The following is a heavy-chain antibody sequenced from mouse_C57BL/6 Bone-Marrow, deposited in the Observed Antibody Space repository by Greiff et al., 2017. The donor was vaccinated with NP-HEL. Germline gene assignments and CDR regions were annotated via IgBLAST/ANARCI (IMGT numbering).Heavy chain of an antibody. CDR2: IYPGDGDT. J-gene: IGHJ3*01. Sequence: QVQLKESGAELVKPGASVKISCKASGYEFSNYWMNWVKQRPGKGLEWIGQIYPGDGDTNYNGKFKDKATLTADKSSSTASMQLSRLTSEDSAVYFCARGAYWGQGTLVTVSA. CDR3: ARGAY. V-gene: IGHV1-80*01. CDR1: GYEFSNYW.